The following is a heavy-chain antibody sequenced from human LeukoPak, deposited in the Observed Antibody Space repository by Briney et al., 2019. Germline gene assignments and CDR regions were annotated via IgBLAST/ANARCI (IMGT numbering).Heavy chain of an antibody. CDR3: ARDGRGTSLVDSMDV. Sequence: PSETLSLTCTVSGGSISSYSWSWIRQPAGKGLEWVGRMSVSGSTNYNPSLKSRVTMSVDTSKNQFSLKLSSVTAADTAVYYCARDGRGTSLVDSMDVWGKGTTVTVSS. CDR1: GGSISSYS. J-gene: IGHJ6*04. V-gene: IGHV4-4*07. CDR2: MSVSGST. D-gene: IGHD2-2*01.